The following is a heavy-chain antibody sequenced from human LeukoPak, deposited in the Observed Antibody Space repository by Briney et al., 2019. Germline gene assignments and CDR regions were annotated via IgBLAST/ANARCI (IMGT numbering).Heavy chain of an antibody. V-gene: IGHV3-7*01. CDR2: MKQDGSEK. CDR1: GFTFKDHW. J-gene: IGHJ6*03. CDR3: ARDRYGYCSSGSCYYYSYMDV. Sequence: SGGSLRLSCVGSGFTFKDHWMVWVRQAPGKGLEWVANMKQDGSEKYYVDSVKGRFTISRDNAKNSLYLQMNSLRAEDTAVYYCARDRYGYCSSGSCYYYSYMDVWGKGTTVTVSS. D-gene: IGHD2-15*01.